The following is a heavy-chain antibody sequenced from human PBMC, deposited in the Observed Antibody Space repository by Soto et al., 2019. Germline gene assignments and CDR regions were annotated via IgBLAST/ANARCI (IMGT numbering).Heavy chain of an antibody. V-gene: IGHV1-69*12. J-gene: IGHJ4*02. CDR1: GGTFSTYA. D-gene: IGHD5-12*01. CDR2: IIPMFGTA. CDR3: GSGLQLWLRRINSGYSG. Sequence: QVQLVQSGAEVKKPESSVKVSCKAPGGTFSTYAISWVRQAPGQGLEWMGGIIPMFGTANYAQRFQDRVKITEDESTNTVYMGVRGLRAEDTAVYFWGSGLQLWLRRINSGYSGWGQGTLVTVSS.